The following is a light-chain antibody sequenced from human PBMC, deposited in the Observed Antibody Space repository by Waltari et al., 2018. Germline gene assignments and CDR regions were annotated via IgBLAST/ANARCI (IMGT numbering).Light chain of an antibody. V-gene: IGLV2-14*03. CDR1: SSDVGASNY. CDR3: SSYISGVTLYV. CDR2: DVT. J-gene: IGLJ1*01. Sequence: QSALTQPASVSGSPGQSITISSTGTSSDVGASNYVPWYQQHPGKAPKLMIYDVTKRPSGVSGRFAGSKSGNTASLTISGLQAEDEADYYCSSYISGVTLYVFGTGTKVTVL.